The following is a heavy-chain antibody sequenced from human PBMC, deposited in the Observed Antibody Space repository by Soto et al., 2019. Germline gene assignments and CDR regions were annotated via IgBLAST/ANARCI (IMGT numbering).Heavy chain of an antibody. Sequence: QVQLVQSGAEVKKPGSSVKVSCKASGGTFSSYAISWVRQAPGQGLEWMGGIIPIFGTANYAQKFQGRVTITADESTSTAYMELSSLRSEDTAVHYCARSLYYYDSSGYLNYFDYWGQGTLVTVSS. CDR3: ARSLYYYDSSGYLNYFDY. D-gene: IGHD3-22*01. CDR2: IIPIFGTA. CDR1: GGTFSSYA. J-gene: IGHJ4*02. V-gene: IGHV1-69*01.